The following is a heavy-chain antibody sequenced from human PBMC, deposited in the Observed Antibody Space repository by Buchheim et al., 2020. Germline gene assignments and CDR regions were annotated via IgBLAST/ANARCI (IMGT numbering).Heavy chain of an antibody. CDR2: INHSGST. CDR3: ARAVFWSGLVDY. Sequence: QVQLQQWGAGLLKPSETLSLTCADYGGSFSGYYWSWIRQPPGKGLEWIGEINHSGSTNYNPSLKSRVTISVDTSKNQFSLKLSSVTAADTAVYYCARAVFWSGLVDYWGQGTL. V-gene: IGHV4-34*01. J-gene: IGHJ4*02. D-gene: IGHD3-3*01. CDR1: GGSFSGYY.